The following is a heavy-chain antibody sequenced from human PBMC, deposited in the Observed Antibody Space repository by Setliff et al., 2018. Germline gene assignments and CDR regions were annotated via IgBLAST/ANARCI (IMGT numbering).Heavy chain of an antibody. CDR2: IRHDGTNE. CDR3: AKSGGDHCCPLYHHYYMDV. D-gene: IGHD2-21*02. J-gene: IGHJ6*03. CDR1: GFTPGMYG. Sequence: GGSLRLSCAASGFTPGMYGVHWVRQAPGKGLEWLAYIRHDGTNENYADPVKGRFTISRDNSRNTLFLQMNSLRTEDTAVYYCAKSGGDHCCPLYHHYYMDVWGTGTTVTVSS. V-gene: IGHV3-30*02.